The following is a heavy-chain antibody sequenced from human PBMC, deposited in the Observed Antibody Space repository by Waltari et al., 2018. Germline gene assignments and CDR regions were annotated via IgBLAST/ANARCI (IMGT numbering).Heavy chain of an antibody. J-gene: IGHJ4*02. Sequence: EVQLVESGGGLVQPGGSLRLSCAASGFTFSSYWMSWVRQAPGKGLEWVANRKQAGSEKYYVDSVKGRFTISRDNAKNSLYLQMNSLRAEDTAVYYCAREPIRDYYDSSGYLDYWGQGTLVTVSS. CDR1: GFTFSSYW. CDR2: RKQAGSEK. D-gene: IGHD3-22*01. V-gene: IGHV3-7*04. CDR3: AREPIRDYYDSSGYLDY.